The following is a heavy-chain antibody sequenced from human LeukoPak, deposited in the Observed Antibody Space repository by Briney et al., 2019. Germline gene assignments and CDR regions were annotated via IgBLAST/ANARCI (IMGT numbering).Heavy chain of an antibody. J-gene: IGHJ4*02. V-gene: IGHV3-23*01. Sequence: PGGSLRLSCVASGITFSNYAVSWVRQAPEKGLDWVSVISGSAHKIRYADSVKGRFTISRDNSENIVYLQMNNLRVEDTAVYYCAKDREQQLNFDYWGQGTLVTVSS. CDR3: AKDREQQLNFDY. D-gene: IGHD6-13*01. CDR2: ISGSAHKI. CDR1: GITFSNYA.